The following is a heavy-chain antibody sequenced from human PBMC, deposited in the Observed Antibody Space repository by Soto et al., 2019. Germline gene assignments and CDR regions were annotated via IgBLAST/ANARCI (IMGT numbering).Heavy chain of an antibody. D-gene: IGHD2-2*01. CDR1: GGTFSSYA. CDR2: IIPIFGTA. Sequence: QVQLVQSGAEVKKPGSSVKVSCKASGGTFSSYAISWVRQAPGQGLEWMGGIIPIFGTANYAQKFQGRVTITADESTSTAYMELSSLRSEDTAVYYCAPDSSVPAAPVVWVGAFDIWGQGTMVTVSS. V-gene: IGHV1-69*01. CDR3: APDSSVPAAPVVWVGAFDI. J-gene: IGHJ3*02.